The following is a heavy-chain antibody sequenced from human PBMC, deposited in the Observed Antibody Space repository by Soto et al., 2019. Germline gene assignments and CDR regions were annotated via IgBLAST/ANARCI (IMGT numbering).Heavy chain of an antibody. CDR2: IYYSGST. Sequence: SETLSLTCTGSGGSISSYYWSWIRQPSGKGLEWIGYIYYSGSTTYNPSLRSRVTISVDTSKNQFSLKLSSVTAADTAVYYCARLGHVYYYDSSGYREYFQHWGQGTLVTVS. V-gene: IGHV4-59*01. J-gene: IGHJ1*01. CDR3: ARLGHVYYYDSSGYREYFQH. D-gene: IGHD3-22*01. CDR1: GGSISSYY.